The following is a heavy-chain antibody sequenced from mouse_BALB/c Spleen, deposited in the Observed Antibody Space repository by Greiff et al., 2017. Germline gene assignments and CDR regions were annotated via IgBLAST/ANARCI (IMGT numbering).Heavy chain of an antibody. J-gene: IGHJ4*01. V-gene: IGHV1-69*02. Sequence: QVQLQQPGAELVKPGAPVKLSCQASGYTFTSYWMHWVKQRPGQGLEWIGEFDPSDSYTNYNQKFKGKATLTVDKSSSTAYMQLSSRTSEDSAVYYCARAGAMDYWGQGTAVTVSS. CDR3: ARAGAMDY. CDR1: GYTFTSYW. CDR2: FDPSDSYT.